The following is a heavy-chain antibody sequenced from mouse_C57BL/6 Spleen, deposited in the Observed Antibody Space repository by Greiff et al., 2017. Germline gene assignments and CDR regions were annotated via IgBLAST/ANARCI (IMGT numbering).Heavy chain of an antibody. CDR3: ARGSAMDY. CDR1: GYTFTSYW. Sequence: QVQLQQPGAELVMPGASVKLSCKASGYTFTSYWMHWVKQRPGQGLEWIGEIDPSDSYTNYNQKFKGKSTLTVDKSSSTAYMQLSSLTSEDSAVXYCARGSAMDYWGQGTSVTVSS. V-gene: IGHV1-69*01. CDR2: IDPSDSYT. J-gene: IGHJ4*01.